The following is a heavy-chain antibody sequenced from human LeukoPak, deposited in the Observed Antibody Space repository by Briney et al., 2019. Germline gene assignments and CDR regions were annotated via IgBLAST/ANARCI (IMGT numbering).Heavy chain of an antibody. CDR1: GFTFSSYG. D-gene: IGHD3-22*01. Sequence: GGSLRLSCAASGFTFSSYGMHWVRQAPGKGLEWVAVISYDGSNKYYADSVKGRFTISRDNSKNTLYLQMNSLRVEDSAVYYCARGGRSYYDSSGYPEAYALDMWGQGTMVTVSS. CDR3: ARGGRSYYDSSGYPEAYALDM. CDR2: ISYDGSNK. V-gene: IGHV3-30*03. J-gene: IGHJ3*02.